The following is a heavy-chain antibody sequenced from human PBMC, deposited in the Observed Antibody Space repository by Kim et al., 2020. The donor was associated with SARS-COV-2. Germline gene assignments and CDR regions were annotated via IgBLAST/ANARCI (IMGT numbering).Heavy chain of an antibody. V-gene: IGHV4-31*03. CDR3: SRSSLYFDFPGHDY. D-gene: IGHD3-9*01. CDR1: GDSVTSTTHY. CDR2: ISYSGGP. J-gene: IGHJ4*01. Sequence: SETLSLTCTVSGDSVTSTTHYWSWIRQHPGKGLEWIGYISYSGGPHYSSSLKSRMTMSVDASANQFSLNLHSVTPADTSVYYCSRSSLYFDFPGHDYWGHGSRVPVSS.